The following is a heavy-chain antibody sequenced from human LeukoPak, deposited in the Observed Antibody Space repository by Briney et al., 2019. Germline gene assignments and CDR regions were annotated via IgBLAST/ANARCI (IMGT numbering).Heavy chain of an antibody. CDR2: IYPGDSDT. CDR1: GSRFTSYW. V-gene: IGHV5-51*01. CDR3: ARHWQDDAFDI. J-gene: IGHJ3*02. Sequence: PGGSLQISCQGSGSRFTSYWIGWVRPMPGKGLEGMGIIYPGDSDTRYSPSFQGQVTISADKSISTAYLQWSSLKASDTAMYYCARHWQDDAFDIWGQGTMVTVSS.